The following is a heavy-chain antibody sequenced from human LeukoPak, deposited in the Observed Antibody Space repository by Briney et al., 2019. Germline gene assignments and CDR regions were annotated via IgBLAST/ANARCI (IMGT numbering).Heavy chain of an antibody. CDR3: AKSRGGTTIYAFDS. CDR1: DSSISTYY. D-gene: IGHD1-7*01. J-gene: IGHJ4*02. CDR2: IYYSGNT. V-gene: IGHV4-59*08. Sequence: SETLSLTCTVSDSSISTYYWSWIRQPPGKGLEWLGNIYYSGNTNYNPSLKSRVTISVDTSKSQFSLKLSSATAADTAVYYCAKSRGGTTIYAFDSWGRGTLVTVSS.